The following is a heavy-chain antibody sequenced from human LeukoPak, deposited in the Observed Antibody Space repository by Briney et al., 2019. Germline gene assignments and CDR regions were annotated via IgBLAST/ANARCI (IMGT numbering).Heavy chain of an antibody. CDR3: ARTGGFGDLYYFDY. J-gene: IGHJ4*02. CDR2: ISSTGSTI. D-gene: IGHD3-10*01. CDR1: GFTFSDYY. V-gene: IGHV3-11*04. Sequence: GGSLRLSCAASGFTFSDYYMSWIRQAPGKGLEWVSYISSTGSTIYYADSVKGRFTISRDNAKNSLFLQTNSLRADDTAVYYCARTGGFGDLYYFDYWGQGTLVTVSS.